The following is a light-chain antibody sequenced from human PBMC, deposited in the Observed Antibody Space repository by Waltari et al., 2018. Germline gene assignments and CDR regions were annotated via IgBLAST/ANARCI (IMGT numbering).Light chain of an antibody. J-gene: IGLJ1*01. CDR3: CSYAGLGIYV. CDR2: EVT. CDR1: SRDVGTYNL. Sequence: QSGLTQPASVSGSPGQSITISCPGTSRDVGTYNLVSWYQQYPGKAPKLMVYEVTKRTSGVSDRFSGSKSGNTASLTIYGLQSEDEADYYCCSYAGLGIYVFGTGTKVTVL. V-gene: IGLV2-23*02.